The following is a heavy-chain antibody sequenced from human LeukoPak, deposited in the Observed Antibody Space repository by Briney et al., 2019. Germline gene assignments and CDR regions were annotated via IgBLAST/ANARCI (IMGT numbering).Heavy chain of an antibody. CDR1: GFTFSSYA. J-gene: IGHJ4*02. V-gene: IGHV3-23*01. D-gene: IGHD6-13*01. Sequence: GGSLRLSCAASGFTFSSYAMSWVRQAPGKGLEWVSAISGSGGSTYYADSMKGRFTISRDNSKNTLYLQMNSLRAEDTAVYYCAKGEQQLVRSPFDYWGQGTLVTVSS. CDR3: AKGEQQLVRSPFDY. CDR2: ISGSGGST.